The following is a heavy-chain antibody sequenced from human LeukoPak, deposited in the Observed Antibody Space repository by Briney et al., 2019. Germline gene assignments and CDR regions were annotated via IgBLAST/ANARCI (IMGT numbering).Heavy chain of an antibody. CDR1: GYTFTSYY. V-gene: IGHV1-8*01. Sequence: SVKVSCKASGYTFTSYYINWVRQATGQGPEWMGWMNPNSGNTDYAQRFQGRVTMTRNTSISTAYMELSSLRSEDTAVYYCARASIVVVPAAPIAYFDYWGQGTLVTVSS. CDR3: ARASIVVVPAAPIAYFDY. CDR2: MNPNSGNT. J-gene: IGHJ4*02. D-gene: IGHD2-2*01.